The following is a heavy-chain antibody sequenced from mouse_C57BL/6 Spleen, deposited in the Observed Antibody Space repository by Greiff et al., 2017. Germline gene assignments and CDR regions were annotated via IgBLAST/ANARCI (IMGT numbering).Heavy chain of an antibody. Sequence: EVKLQESVAELVRPGASVKLSCTASGFNIKNTYMHWVKQRPEQGLEWIGRIDPANGNTKYAPKFQGKATITADTSSNTAYLQLSSLTSEDTAIYYCARGTTVVAKYFDVWGTGTTVTVSS. D-gene: IGHD1-1*01. J-gene: IGHJ1*03. CDR1: GFNIKNTY. CDR3: ARGTTVVAKYFDV. CDR2: IDPANGNT. V-gene: IGHV14-3*01.